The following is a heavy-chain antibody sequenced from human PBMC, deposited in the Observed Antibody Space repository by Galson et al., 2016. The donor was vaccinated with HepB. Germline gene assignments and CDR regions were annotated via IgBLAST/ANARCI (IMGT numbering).Heavy chain of an antibody. V-gene: IGHV5-51*01. CDR1: GSTFRHFW. D-gene: IGHD6-19*01. CDR3: ARRENNSGSDY. J-gene: IGHJ4*02. CDR2: IYPGDFDT. Sequence: QSGAEVKEPGEPLRISCETSGSTFRHFWIAWVRQMPGKGLEWMGMIYPGDFDTRYNPSFQGLVTISADTSLGTTFLQWSSLEASDSAIYYGARRENNSGSDYWGQGTQVSVSS.